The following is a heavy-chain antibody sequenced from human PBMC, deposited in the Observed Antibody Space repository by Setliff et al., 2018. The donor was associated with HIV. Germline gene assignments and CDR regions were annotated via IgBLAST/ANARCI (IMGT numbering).Heavy chain of an antibody. Sequence: PGGSLRLSCAASGFTFSNFAMSWVRLTPGKGLEWVSGITDSGSTTYYDDSVKGRFTISRDNSKNTLYLQINSLRAEDTAVYCCAKDARWNYVGFDYWGQGTLVTVSS. CDR3: AKDARWNYVGFDY. CDR1: GFTFSNFA. V-gene: IGHV3-23*01. D-gene: IGHD1-7*01. J-gene: IGHJ4*02. CDR2: ITDSGSTT.